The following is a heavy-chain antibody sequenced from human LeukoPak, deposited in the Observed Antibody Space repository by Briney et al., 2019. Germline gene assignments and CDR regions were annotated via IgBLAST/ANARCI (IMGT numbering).Heavy chain of an antibody. CDR2: INPSGGST. CDR3: ARNPVDTAMAYYFDY. CDR1: GYTFTSYY. V-gene: IGHV1-46*01. D-gene: IGHD5-18*01. J-gene: IGHJ4*02. Sequence: ASVKVSCKASGYTFTSYYMHWVRQAPGQGLEWMGIINPSGGSTSYAQKFQGRVTMTRDTSTSTVYMELSSLRSEDTAVYYCARNPVDTAMAYYFDYWGQGTLVAVSS.